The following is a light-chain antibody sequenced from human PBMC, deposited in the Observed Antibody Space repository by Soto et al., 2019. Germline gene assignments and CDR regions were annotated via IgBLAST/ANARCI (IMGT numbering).Light chain of an antibody. V-gene: IGKV3-11*01. Sequence: EIVMTQSPATLSVSPGERATLSCRASQSITNNLAWYQHKPGQAPRLLIYNASNRATGIPARFTGSGSGTDFTLTISRLEPEDFAVYYCQQRVFRVTFGGGTRWIS. CDR2: NAS. CDR1: QSITNN. CDR3: QQRVFRVT. J-gene: IGKJ4*01.